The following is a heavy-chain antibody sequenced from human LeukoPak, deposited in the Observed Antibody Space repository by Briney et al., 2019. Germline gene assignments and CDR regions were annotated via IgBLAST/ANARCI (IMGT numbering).Heavy chain of an antibody. J-gene: IGHJ4*02. Sequence: ASVKVSCKTSGYIFTGYYIHWVRQAPGQGLEWMGWINPNSGGTNYAQKFQGRVTMTRDTSISTAYMELSRLRSDDTAVYYCAREGNSWQIFDYWGQGTLVTVSS. CDR3: AREGNSWQIFDY. CDR1: GYIFTGYY. CDR2: INPNSGGT. V-gene: IGHV1-2*02. D-gene: IGHD6-13*01.